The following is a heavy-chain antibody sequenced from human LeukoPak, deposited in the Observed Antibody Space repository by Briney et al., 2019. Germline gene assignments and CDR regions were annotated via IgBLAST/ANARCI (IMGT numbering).Heavy chain of an antibody. CDR2: IKQDGSEK. CDR1: GFTFSGYR. Sequence: PGGSLRLSCAASGFTFSGYRMNWVRQAPGKGLEWVAYIKQDGSEKYYVDSVKGRFTISRDNAKNSLYLQMNSLGAEDTAVCYCASGRPFDYWGQGTLVTVSS. D-gene: IGHD1-26*01. J-gene: IGHJ4*02. CDR3: ASGRPFDY. V-gene: IGHV3-7*01.